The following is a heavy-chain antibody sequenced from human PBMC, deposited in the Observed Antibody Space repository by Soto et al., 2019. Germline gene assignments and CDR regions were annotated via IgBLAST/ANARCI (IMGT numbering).Heavy chain of an antibody. CDR2: IYWDDDT. CDR1: GFSLSSDGVG. V-gene: IGHV2-5*02. J-gene: IGHJ5*02. CDR3: AHSSLHYKKWFDP. Sequence: QITLKESGPTVVKPTQTLMLTCAFSGFSLSSDGVGVGWLRQPPRKAPEWLALIYWDDDTRYSPSLKSRLTITKDTSKNQVVLTMTNMDPVDTATYYCAHSSLHYKKWFDPWGQGTLVTVSS. D-gene: IGHD4-4*01.